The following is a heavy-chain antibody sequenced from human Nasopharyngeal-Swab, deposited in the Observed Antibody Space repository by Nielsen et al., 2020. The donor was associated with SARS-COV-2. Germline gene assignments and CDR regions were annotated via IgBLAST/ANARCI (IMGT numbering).Heavy chain of an antibody. CDR1: GFTFSTYQ. Sequence: GESLKISCTASGFTFSTYQMSWVRQAPGKGLEWISHITRSDITMYADSVKGRFTISRDNAKNTLYLQMTSLRDEDTAIYYCAGDGVAVPGGYNWFDPWGRGTLVTVSS. J-gene: IGHJ5*02. D-gene: IGHD3-16*01. CDR2: ITRSDITM. V-gene: IGHV3-48*03. CDR3: AGDGVAVPGGYNWFDP.